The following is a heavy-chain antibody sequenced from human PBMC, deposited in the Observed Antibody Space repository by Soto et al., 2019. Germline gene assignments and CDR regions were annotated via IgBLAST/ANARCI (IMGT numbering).Heavy chain of an antibody. D-gene: IGHD1-7*01. CDR3: ARDMTRTMVPYFDF. CDR2: IIPISGAA. Sequence: SVKVSCKASGGTFSNYVVNWVLQSPGQGLEWMGRIIPISGAANYAQKFQGRVTITADKSTSTSYMELSSLRSEDTAVYYCARDMTRTMVPYFDFWGQGTLVTVSS. J-gene: IGHJ4*02. CDR1: GGTFSNYV. V-gene: IGHV1-69*06.